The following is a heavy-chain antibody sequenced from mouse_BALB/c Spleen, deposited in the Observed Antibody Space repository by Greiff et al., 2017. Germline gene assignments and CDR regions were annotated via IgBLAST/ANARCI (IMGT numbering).Heavy chain of an antibody. V-gene: IGHV1S81*02. Sequence: QVQLQQSGAELVKPGASVKLSCKASGYTFTSYWMHWVKQRPGQGLEWIGEINPSNGRTNYNEKFKSKATLTVDKSSSTAYMQLSSLTSEDSAVYYCARRDRYDGFDYWGQGTTLTVSS. CDR2: INPSNGRT. D-gene: IGHD2-14*01. CDR1: GYTFTSYW. J-gene: IGHJ2*01. CDR3: ARRDRYDGFDY.